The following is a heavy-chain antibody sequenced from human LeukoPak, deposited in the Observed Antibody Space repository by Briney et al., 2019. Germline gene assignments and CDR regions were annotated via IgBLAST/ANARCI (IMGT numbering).Heavy chain of an antibody. D-gene: IGHD1-26*01. CDR3: ATDAPGGATPHH. J-gene: IGHJ5*02. CDR1: GFTFSSYG. V-gene: IGHV3-30*03. Sequence: PGGSLRLSCAASGFTFSSYGMHWVRQAPGKGLEWVAVISYDGSNKYYADSVKGRFTISRDNSKNTLYLQMNSLRAEDTAVYYCATDAPGGATPHHWGQGTLVTVSS. CDR2: ISYDGSNK.